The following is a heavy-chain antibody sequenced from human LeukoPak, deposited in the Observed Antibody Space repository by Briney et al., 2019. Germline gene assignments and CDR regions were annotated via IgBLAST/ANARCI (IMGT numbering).Heavy chain of an antibody. Sequence: PGESLKISCEGSGYSFTNYWLGWVRQMPGKGLEWMGIIYPGDSETRYSPSFQGQVTISADKSISTAYLQWRSLKASDTAMYYCARVPHYYDSCGYSLGAFDIWGQGTMVTVSS. D-gene: IGHD3-22*01. V-gene: IGHV5-51*01. CDR2: IYPGDSET. CDR1: GYSFTNYW. CDR3: ARVPHYYDSCGYSLGAFDI. J-gene: IGHJ3*02.